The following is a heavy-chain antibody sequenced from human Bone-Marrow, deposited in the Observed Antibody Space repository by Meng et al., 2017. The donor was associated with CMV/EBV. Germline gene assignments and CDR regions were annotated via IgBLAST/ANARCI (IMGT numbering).Heavy chain of an antibody. CDR1: GFTFSSYG. CDR3: AKESQYSGSLVDY. D-gene: IGHD1-26*01. V-gene: IGHV3-23*01. J-gene: IGHJ4*02. Sequence: GESLKISCAASGFTFSSYGMSWVRQAPGKGLEWVSGISGGGISTYYADSVKGRFTISRDNSKNTLYLQMSSLRAEDTAVYYCAKESQYSGSLVDYWGQGTLVTVSS. CDR2: ISGGGIST.